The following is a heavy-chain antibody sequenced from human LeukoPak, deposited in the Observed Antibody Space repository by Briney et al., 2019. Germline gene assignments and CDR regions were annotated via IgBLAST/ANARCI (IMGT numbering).Heavy chain of an antibody. CDR1: SGSLGGYY. CDR2: IKPGGVT. CDR3: VRGFSGVVGDY. V-gene: IGHV4-34*01. D-gene: IGHD3-10*01. Sequence: SETLSLTCAVYSGSLGGYYWSWIRQPPGKGLDWIGEIKPGGVTNYNPSVKSRVTISADTSKNQLSLNLNSATAADTAVCYCVRGFSGVVGDYWGQGTLVTVSS. J-gene: IGHJ4*02.